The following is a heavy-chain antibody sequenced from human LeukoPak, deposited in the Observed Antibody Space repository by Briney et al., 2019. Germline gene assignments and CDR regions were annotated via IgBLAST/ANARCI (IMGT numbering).Heavy chain of an antibody. D-gene: IGHD1-26*01. V-gene: IGHV3-53*01. J-gene: IGHJ4*02. CDR1: GFSVSSIY. Sequence: PGGSLRLSCAASGFSVSSIYMSWVRQAPGKGLEWVSIIYAGGTTSYADSAKGRFTISRDNSKNTLYLQMNSLRAEDTAVYYCARQLGASGHIGWGQGTLVTVSS. CDR2: IYAGGTT. CDR3: ARQLGASGHIG.